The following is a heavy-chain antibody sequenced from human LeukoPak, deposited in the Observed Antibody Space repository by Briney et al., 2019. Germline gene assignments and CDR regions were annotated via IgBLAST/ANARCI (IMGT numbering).Heavy chain of an antibody. Sequence: SETLSLTCAVSGASVSGSNYYWGWIRQPPGKGLEWIGNIYSSGSTYYNASLKSRVTISVDTSKNQFSLKLSSVTAADTAVYYCARAHPGLPIDYWGQGTLVTVSS. CDR1: GASVSGSNYY. CDR2: IYSSGST. CDR3: ARAHPGLPIDY. V-gene: IGHV4-39*07. J-gene: IGHJ4*02. D-gene: IGHD7-27*01.